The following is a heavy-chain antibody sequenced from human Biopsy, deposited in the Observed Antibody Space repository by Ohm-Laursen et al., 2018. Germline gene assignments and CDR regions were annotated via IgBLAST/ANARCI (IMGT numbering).Heavy chain of an antibody. D-gene: IGHD3-9*01. Sequence: SDTLSLTCSVSGPSVKTSGYFWAWIRQRPGKGLEWIGYISYNERTHYNPSLTSRLAISFDTSNNRISLQLRSVSVADTAVYYCVREPKTGTAEAWYFDLWGRGSPVTVPS. V-gene: IGHV4-31*03. CDR2: ISYNERT. J-gene: IGHJ2*01. CDR1: GPSVKTSGYF. CDR3: VREPKTGTAEAWYFDL.